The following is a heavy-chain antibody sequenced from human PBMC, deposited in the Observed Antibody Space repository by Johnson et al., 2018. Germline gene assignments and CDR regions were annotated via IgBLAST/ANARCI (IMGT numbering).Heavy chain of an antibody. V-gene: IGHV3-23*04. D-gene: IGHD3-16*01. CDR3: AKRGMTTSGYYGMDV. CDR2: VSDGGAGT. Sequence: QLVQSGGGVVQPGGSLRLSCAASGFTFSSYAMSWVRQAPGKGLEWVSAVSDGGAGTYYADSEKGRFTISRDNSKNTLYLQRNSLRAEDTAVYYCAKRGMTTSGYYGMDVWGQGTTVTVSS. J-gene: IGHJ6*02. CDR1: GFTFSSYA.